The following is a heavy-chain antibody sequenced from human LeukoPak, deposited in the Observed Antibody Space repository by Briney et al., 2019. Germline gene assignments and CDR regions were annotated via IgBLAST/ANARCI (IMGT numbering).Heavy chain of an antibody. CDR3: TGETYGDYDFDY. CDR2: IKSKSVGGTI. D-gene: IGHD4-17*01. V-gene: IGHV3-15*01. J-gene: IGHJ4*02. CDR1: GFTFSNAW. Sequence: GGSLRLSCAASGFTFSNAWTSWVRQAPGKGLEWVGRIKSKSVGGTIDYAAPVKGRFTISRDDSKNTLYLQMNSLKTEDTAVYYCTGETYGDYDFDYWGQGTLVTVSS.